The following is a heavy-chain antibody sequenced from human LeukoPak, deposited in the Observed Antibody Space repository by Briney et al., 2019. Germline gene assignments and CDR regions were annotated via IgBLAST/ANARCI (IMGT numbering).Heavy chain of an antibody. CDR1: GYSFTSYG. Sequence: ASVKVSCKASGYSFTSYGISWVRQAPGQGLEWMGIINPSGGSTSYAQKFQGRVTMTRDTSTSTVYMELSSLRSEDTAVYYCASPWGGYCSSTSCYAPSSRQYYYYYGMDVWGQGTTVTVSS. V-gene: IGHV1-46*01. CDR3: ASPWGGYCSSTSCYAPSSRQYYYYYGMDV. D-gene: IGHD2-2*01. CDR2: INPSGGST. J-gene: IGHJ6*02.